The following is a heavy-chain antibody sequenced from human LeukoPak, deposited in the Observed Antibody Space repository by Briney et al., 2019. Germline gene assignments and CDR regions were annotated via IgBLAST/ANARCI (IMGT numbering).Heavy chain of an antibody. V-gene: IGHV4-30-4*07. CDR1: GGSISSGGYS. D-gene: IGHD6-6*01. CDR3: ASFEYSSSSTYYYMDV. Sequence: SETLSLTCAVPGGSISSGGYSWSWIRQPPGKGLGWIGYIYYSGSTYYNPSLKSRVTISVDTSKNQFSLKLSSVTAADTAVYYCASFEYSSSSTYYYMDVWGKGTTVTVSS. J-gene: IGHJ6*03. CDR2: IYYSGST.